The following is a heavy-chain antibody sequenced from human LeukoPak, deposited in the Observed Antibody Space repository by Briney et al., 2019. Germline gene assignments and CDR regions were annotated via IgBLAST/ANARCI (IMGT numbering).Heavy chain of an antibody. CDR3: ARGKLALRYLFGY. CDR1: GFTFSSYS. J-gene: IGHJ4*02. CDR2: ISSSSSTI. V-gene: IGHV3-48*01. D-gene: IGHD1-7*01. Sequence: TGGSLRLSCAASGFTFSSYSMNWVRQAPGKGLEWVSYISSSSSTIYYADSVKGRFTISRDNAKNSLHLQMNSLRAEYTAVYYCARGKLALRYLFGYWGQGTLVTVSS.